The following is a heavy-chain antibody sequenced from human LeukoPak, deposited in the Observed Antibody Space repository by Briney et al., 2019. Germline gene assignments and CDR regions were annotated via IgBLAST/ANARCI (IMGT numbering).Heavy chain of an antibody. CDR1: GGSISSGGYY. CDR3: ARGPSRSPALI. J-gene: IGHJ3*02. D-gene: IGHD1-26*01. V-gene: IGHV4-30-2*01. CDR2: IYHSGST. Sequence: SETLSLTCTVSGGSISSGGYYWSWIRQPPGKGLEWIGYIYHSGSTYYNPSLKSRVTISVDRSKNQFSLKLSSVTAADTAVYYCARGPSRSPALIWGQRTMVTVSS.